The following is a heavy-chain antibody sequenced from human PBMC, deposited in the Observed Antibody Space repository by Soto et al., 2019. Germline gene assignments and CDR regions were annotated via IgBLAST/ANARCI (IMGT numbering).Heavy chain of an antibody. Sequence: SGPTLVNPTETLTLTCNVSGFSLTTGRMCVSWIRQPPGKALEWLAHIFSDAERSYSRSLQGRLTVSKVGSGSHVVLTMTNMDPVDTGTYFCVRMNAESYSSYYAMDVWGQGTTVTVSS. V-gene: IGHV2-26*01. D-gene: IGHD3-10*01. CDR1: GFSLTTGRMC. CDR2: IFSDAER. J-gene: IGHJ6*02. CDR3: VRMNAESYSSYYAMDV.